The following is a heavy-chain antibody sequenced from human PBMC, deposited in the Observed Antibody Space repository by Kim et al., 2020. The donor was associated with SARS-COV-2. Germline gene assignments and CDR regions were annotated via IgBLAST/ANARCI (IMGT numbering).Heavy chain of an antibody. CDR2: IKSTTDGGTI. V-gene: IGHV3-15*01. J-gene: IGHJ4*02. CDR3: TTDLQWLVHNWASPIIDY. D-gene: IGHD6-19*01. Sequence: GGSLRLSCAVSGFTLSNAWMNWVRQAPGKGLEWVGRIKSTTDGGTIDYAAPVKGRFTMSRDDSKNTLYLQMKSLKTEDTAVYYCTTDLQWLVHNWASPIIDYWGQGTLVTVSS. CDR1: GFTLSNAW.